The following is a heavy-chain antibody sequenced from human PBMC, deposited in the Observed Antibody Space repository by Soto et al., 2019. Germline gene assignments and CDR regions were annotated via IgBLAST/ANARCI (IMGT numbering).Heavy chain of an antibody. D-gene: IGHD5-18*01. V-gene: IGHV3-23*01. Sequence: PGGSLRLSCAASGFTFSSCAMGWVRQAPGKGLEWVSDIIDSGGSTYYADSVKGRFTISRDNSKSTLYLQMNSLRPEDTAVYYCARDTQIFQRYSYGYFDYWGQGALVTVSS. J-gene: IGHJ4*02. CDR3: ARDTQIFQRYSYGYFDY. CDR1: GFTFSSCA. CDR2: IIDSGGST.